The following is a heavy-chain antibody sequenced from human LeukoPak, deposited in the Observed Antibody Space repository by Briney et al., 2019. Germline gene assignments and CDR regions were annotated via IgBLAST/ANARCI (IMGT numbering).Heavy chain of an antibody. V-gene: IGHV3-23*01. CDR1: GFTFSRYA. J-gene: IGHJ4*02. D-gene: IGHD3-16*01. CDR3: AKSPYIASHIDFDY. Sequence: GSLRLSCAASGFTFSRYAMSWVRQAPGKGVEWVSTVSGSGDSTWYADSVKGRFTISRDNSKSTLYLQMNSLRAEDTAVYYCAKSPYIASHIDFDYWGQGTLVTVSS. CDR2: VSGSGDST.